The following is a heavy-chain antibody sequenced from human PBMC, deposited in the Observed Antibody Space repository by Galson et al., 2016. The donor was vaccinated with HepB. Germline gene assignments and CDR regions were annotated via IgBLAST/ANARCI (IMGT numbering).Heavy chain of an antibody. CDR1: RGTFSSYS. CDR3: ARVGVVVTTIPDFDYYYGMDV. CDR2: ITPKFDTT. Sequence: SVKVSCKASRGTFSSYSLSWVRQAPGQGLEWMGGITPKFDTTNYAQKFRGRVRFIADELTSTAYMELSSLRSEDTAVYYCARVGVVVTTIPDFDYYYGMDVWGQGTTV. V-gene: IGHV1-69*13. J-gene: IGHJ6*02. D-gene: IGHD2-21*02.